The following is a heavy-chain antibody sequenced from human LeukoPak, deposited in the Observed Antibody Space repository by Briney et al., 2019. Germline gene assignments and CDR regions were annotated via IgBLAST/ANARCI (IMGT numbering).Heavy chain of an antibody. D-gene: IGHD1-26*01. CDR3: ARSGSLDY. Sequence: SETLSVTCAVYGGSFSGYYWSWIRQPPGKGLEWIGEINHSGSTNYNPSLKSRVTISVDTSKNQFSLKLSSVTAADTAVYYCARSGSLDYWGQGTLVTVSS. J-gene: IGHJ4*02. V-gene: IGHV4-34*01. CDR1: GGSFSGYY. CDR2: INHSGST.